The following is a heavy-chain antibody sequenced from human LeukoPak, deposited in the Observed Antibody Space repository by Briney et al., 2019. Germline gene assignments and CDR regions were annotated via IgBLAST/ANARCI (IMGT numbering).Heavy chain of an antibody. D-gene: IGHD4-17*01. CDR2: INHSGST. CDR3: ARSYGDNVLKY. CDR1: GGSFSGYY. V-gene: IGHV4-34*01. Sequence: SETLSLTCAVYGGSFSGYYWSWIRQPPGKGLEWIGEINHSGSTNYNPSLKSRVTISVDTSKNQFSLKPSSVTAADTAVYYCARSYGDNVLKYWGQGTLVTVSS. J-gene: IGHJ4*02.